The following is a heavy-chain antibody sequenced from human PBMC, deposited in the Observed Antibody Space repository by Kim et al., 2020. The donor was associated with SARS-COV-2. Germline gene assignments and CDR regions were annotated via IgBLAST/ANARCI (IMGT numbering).Heavy chain of an antibody. CDR2: IDPSDSYT. J-gene: IGHJ6*02. D-gene: IGHD2-2*02. V-gene: IGHV5-10-1*01. CDR1: GYIFTIYL. CDR3: ARRGYCSSTSCYRGYYGMDV. Sequence: GESLKISCKGSGYIFTIYLISLVRQMPGKGLEWMGRIDPSDSYTNYSPSFQGHVTISADKSISTAYLQWSSLKASDTAMYYCARRGYCSSTSCYRGYYGMDVWGQGTTVTVSS.